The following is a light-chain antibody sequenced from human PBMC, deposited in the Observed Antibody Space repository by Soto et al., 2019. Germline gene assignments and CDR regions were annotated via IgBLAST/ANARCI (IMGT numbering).Light chain of an antibody. CDR2: DAS. CDR3: QQCGSSST. V-gene: IGKV3D-20*02. Sequence: EIVMTQSPAILSVSPGERATLSCRASQSVSSNLAWYQQKRGRAPTLLIYDASYRATGIPARFSGSGSGTDFTLTISRLEPEDFAVYYCQQCGSSSTFGQGTRLEIK. J-gene: IGKJ5*01. CDR1: QSVSSN.